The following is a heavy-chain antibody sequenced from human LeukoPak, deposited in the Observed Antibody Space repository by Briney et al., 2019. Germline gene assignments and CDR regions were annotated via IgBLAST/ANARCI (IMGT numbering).Heavy chain of an antibody. Sequence: ASVKVSCKASGYTFTSYGISWVRQALGQGLEWMGWISAYNGNTNYAQKLQGRVTMTTDTSTSTAYTELRSLRSDDTAVYYCARVGAQGIVVVYMSYFDYWGQGTLVTVSS. J-gene: IGHJ4*02. D-gene: IGHD3-22*01. CDR1: GYTFTSYG. CDR2: ISAYNGNT. CDR3: ARVGAQGIVVVYMSYFDY. V-gene: IGHV1-18*01.